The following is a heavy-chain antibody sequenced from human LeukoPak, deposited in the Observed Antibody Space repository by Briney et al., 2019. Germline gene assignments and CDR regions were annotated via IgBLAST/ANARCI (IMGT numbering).Heavy chain of an antibody. D-gene: IGHD3-10*01. V-gene: IGHV4-59*01. J-gene: IGHJ5*02. CDR1: GGSISSYY. CDR2: IYYSGST. Sequence: SETLSLTCTVSGGSISSYYWSWIRQPPGKGLEWIGYIYYSGSTNYNPSLKNRVTISVDTSKNQFSLKLSSVTAADTAVYYCAREGASGSYFWFDPWGQGTLVTVSS. CDR3: AREGASGSYFWFDP.